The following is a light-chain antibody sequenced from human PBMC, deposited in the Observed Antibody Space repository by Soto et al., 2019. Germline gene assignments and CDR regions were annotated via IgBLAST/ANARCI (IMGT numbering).Light chain of an antibody. CDR2: EVS. Sequence: QSALTQPASVSGSPGQSITISCTGTSSDVGGYNYVSWYQQHPGKASKLMIYEVSNRPSGVSNRFSGSKSGNTASLTISGLQAEEEADYYCSSYTSSSTLVFGGGTQLTVL. J-gene: IGLJ2*01. CDR1: SSDVGGYNY. V-gene: IGLV2-14*01. CDR3: SSYTSSSTLV.